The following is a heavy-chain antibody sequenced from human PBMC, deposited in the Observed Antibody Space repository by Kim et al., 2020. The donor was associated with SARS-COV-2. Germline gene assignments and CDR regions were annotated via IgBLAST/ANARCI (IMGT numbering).Heavy chain of an antibody. Sequence: SETLSLTCTVSGGSISSGGYYWSWIRQHPGKGLEWIGYIYYSGSTYYNPSLKSRVTISVDTSKNQFSLKLSSVTAADTAVYYCARGSRVAGYEWGQGTLVTVSS. CDR2: IYYSGST. CDR3: ARGSRVAGYE. D-gene: IGHD2-15*01. CDR1: GGSISSGGYY. J-gene: IGHJ4*02. V-gene: IGHV4-31*03.